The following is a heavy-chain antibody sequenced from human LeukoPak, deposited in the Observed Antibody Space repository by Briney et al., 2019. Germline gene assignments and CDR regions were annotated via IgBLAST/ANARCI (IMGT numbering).Heavy chain of an antibody. CDR1: VFTFSSYG. D-gene: IGHD3-22*01. CDR3: AKVADYYDSSGSGSAFDI. CDR2: MRYDGSNK. J-gene: IGHJ3*02. Sequence: SGGSLRLSCAASVFTFSSYGMHWVRHAPDKGREWVALMRYDGSNKYYADSVKGRFTISRDNSKNTLYLQMNSLRAEDTAVYYCAKVADYYDSSGSGSAFDIWGQGTMVTVSS. V-gene: IGHV3-30*02.